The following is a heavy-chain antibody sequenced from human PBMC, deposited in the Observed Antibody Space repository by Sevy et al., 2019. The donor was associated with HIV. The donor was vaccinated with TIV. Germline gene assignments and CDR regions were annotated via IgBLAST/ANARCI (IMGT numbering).Heavy chain of an antibody. CDR2: IRQDGSDK. Sequence: GGSLRLSWEASGLTFISNGMTWVGQAPGKGWGGVANIRQDGSDKYYVDSVKGRFIISRDNAKNSLSLQMNSLRVEDTAVYYCARDTGGIGIDVWGQGTTVTVSS. J-gene: IGHJ6*02. CDR3: ARDTGGIGIDV. CDR1: GLTFISNG. D-gene: IGHD6-13*01. V-gene: IGHV3-7*01.